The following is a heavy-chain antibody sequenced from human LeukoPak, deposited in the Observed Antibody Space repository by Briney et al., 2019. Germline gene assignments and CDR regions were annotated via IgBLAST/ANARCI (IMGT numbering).Heavy chain of an antibody. D-gene: IGHD3-10*01. Sequence: GGSLRLSCAASGFTFSSYSMNWVRQALGKGLEWVSSISSSSSYIYYADSVKGRFTISRDNAKNSLYLQMNSLRAEDTAVYYCASAGFAKGDYWGQGTLVTVSS. CDR2: ISSSSSYI. V-gene: IGHV3-21*01. CDR1: GFTFSSYS. J-gene: IGHJ4*02. CDR3: ASAGFAKGDY.